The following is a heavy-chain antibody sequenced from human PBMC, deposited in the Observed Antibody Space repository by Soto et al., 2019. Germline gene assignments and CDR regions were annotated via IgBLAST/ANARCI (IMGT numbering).Heavy chain of an antibody. V-gene: IGHV3-9*01. D-gene: IGHD3-10*01. CDR1: EFTFDGYA. CDR2: ITRSSGSM. CDR3: AKDISGRASYYYSYGIDV. Sequence: SLRLSCAASEFTFDGYAMSWVRRRPGKGLEWVSSITRSSGSMCYADSVKARFTISRDNDKKSLHLQMNSLSAEDTALYYCAKDISGRASYYYSYGIDVWGQGTMVTVSS. J-gene: IGHJ6*02.